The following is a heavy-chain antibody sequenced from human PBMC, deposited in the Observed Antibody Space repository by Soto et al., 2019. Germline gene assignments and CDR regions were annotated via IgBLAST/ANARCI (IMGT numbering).Heavy chain of an antibody. CDR2: INAGNGNT. J-gene: IGHJ3*02. CDR1: GYTFTSYV. V-gene: IGHV1-3*01. D-gene: IGHD6-13*01. CDR3: ARDSPPGIADDDAFDI. Sequence: GASVKVSCKAFGYTFTSYVILWVRQGPRQRLEWMGWINAGNGNTKYSQKFQGRVTITRDTSASTAYMELNSLRSEDTAVYYCARDSPPGIADDDAFDIWGQGTMVTVSS.